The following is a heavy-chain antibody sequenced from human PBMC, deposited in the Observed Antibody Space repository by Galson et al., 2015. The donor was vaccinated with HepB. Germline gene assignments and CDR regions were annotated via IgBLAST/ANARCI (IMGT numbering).Heavy chain of an antibody. J-gene: IGHJ5*02. CDR1: GFTFSGSA. CDR3: TRDYYDNWFDP. V-gene: IGHV3-73*01. D-gene: IGHD3-22*01. CDR2: IRSKANSYAT. Sequence: SLRLSCAASGFTFSGSATHWVRQASGKGLEWVGRIRSKANSYATAYAASVKGRFTISRDDSKNTAYLQMNSLKTEDTAVYYCTRDYYDNWFDPWGQGTLVTVSS.